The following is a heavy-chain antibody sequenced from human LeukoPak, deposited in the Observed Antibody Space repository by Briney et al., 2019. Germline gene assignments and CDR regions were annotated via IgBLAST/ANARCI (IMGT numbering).Heavy chain of an antibody. CDR1: GFIVSDYN. Sequence: GGSLRLPCAASGFIVSDYNMNWVRQAPGKGLEWVSFIDISGTYITYADSVKGRFTISRDNAKNSLYLQMNSLRAEDTAVYYCARDLSATARAYDYWGQGTLVTVSS. D-gene: IGHD1-26*01. J-gene: IGHJ4*01. CDR2: IDISGTYI. CDR3: ARDLSATARAYDY. V-gene: IGHV3-21*01.